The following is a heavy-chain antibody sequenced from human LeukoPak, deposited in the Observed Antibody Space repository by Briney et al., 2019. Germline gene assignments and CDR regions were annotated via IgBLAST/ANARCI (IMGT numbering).Heavy chain of an antibody. CDR1: GFTFSSYS. CDR2: ISSSSSYI. CDR3: ASGYSGYGSHFDY. Sequence: GGSLRLSCAASGFTFSSYSMNWVRQAPGKGLEWVSSISSSSSYIYYADSVEGRFTISRDNAKNSLYLQMNSLRAEDTAVYYCASGYSGYGSHFDYWGQGTLVTVSS. V-gene: IGHV3-21*01. D-gene: IGHD5-12*01. J-gene: IGHJ4*02.